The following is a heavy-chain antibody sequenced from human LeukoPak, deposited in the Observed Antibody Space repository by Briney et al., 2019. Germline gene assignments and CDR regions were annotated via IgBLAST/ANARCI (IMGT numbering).Heavy chain of an antibody. CDR3: ARAASPYYYGSGSYYSRFDY. D-gene: IGHD3-10*01. CDR2: ISYSGTI. J-gene: IGHJ4*02. Sequence: PSETLSLTCTVSGGSVSSGNYYWSWIRQPPGKGLEWIAYISYSGTINYNPSLKSRLTISVDTSKNQFSLELSSVTAADTAVYYCARAASPYYYGSGSYYSRFDYWGQGTLVTASS. CDR1: GGSVSSGNYY. V-gene: IGHV4-61*01.